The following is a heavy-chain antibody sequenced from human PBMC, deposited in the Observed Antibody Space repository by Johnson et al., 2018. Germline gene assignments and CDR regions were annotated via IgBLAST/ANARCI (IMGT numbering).Heavy chain of an antibody. CDR2: ITEHGRNT. CDR3: TQDVGPTYSWFDS. Sequence: VQLVQSGGGLVQPGGSLRLSCTASGFTFNKYGMAWVRQVPGKGMEWVSTITEHGRNTHYTDSVQGRFTIARANSRNTVFLQMESLSPDDTAGYYCTQDVGPTYSWFDSWGQGTLVTVSS. CDR1: GFTFNKYG. D-gene: IGHD1-26*01. V-gene: IGHV3-23*04. J-gene: IGHJ5*01.